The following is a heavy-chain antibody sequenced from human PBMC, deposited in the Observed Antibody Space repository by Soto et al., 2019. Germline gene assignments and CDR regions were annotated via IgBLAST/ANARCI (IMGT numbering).Heavy chain of an antibody. J-gene: IGHJ4*02. D-gene: IGHD4-17*01. CDR2: IYYSGST. CDR3: ARALDGDPYFDY. Sequence: QVQLQESGPGLVKPSETLSLTCTVSGGSVSSGSYYWSWIRQPPGQGLEWNGYIYYSGSTNYNTSLKSRVTIPVATSKNQFSVKLSSVTAADAAVYYCARALDGDPYFDYWGQGTLVTVSS. V-gene: IGHV4-61*01. CDR1: GGSVSSGSYY.